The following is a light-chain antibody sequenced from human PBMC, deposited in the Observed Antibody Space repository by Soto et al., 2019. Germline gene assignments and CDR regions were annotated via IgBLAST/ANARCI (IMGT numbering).Light chain of an antibody. J-gene: IGKJ1*01. CDR3: QHYNSYSEA. CDR1: QTISSW. Sequence: DIQMTQSPSTLSGSVGDRVTITCRASQTISSWLAWYQQKPGKAPKLLIYEASTLKSGVPSRFSGSGSGTEFTLTISSLRPDDFATYYCQHYNSYSEAFGQGTKVDIK. CDR2: EAS. V-gene: IGKV1-5*03.